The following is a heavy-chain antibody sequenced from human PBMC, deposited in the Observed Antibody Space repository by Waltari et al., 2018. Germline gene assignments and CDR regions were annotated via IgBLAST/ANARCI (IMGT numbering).Heavy chain of an antibody. J-gene: IGHJ4*02. V-gene: IGHV1-2*02. D-gene: IGHD6-6*01. CDR2: VNPDTGNA. Sequence: QVLLVQSGAEVKKPGASVKVSCKASGYIFTNYYLHWVRQAPGQGPEWMGWVNPDTGNAHYAHNFRGRVTMTWDTSINTAFLDLSGLKSDDTAVYYCAIDRTTIAARPGDYWGQGTLVTVSS. CDR1: GYIFTNYY. CDR3: AIDRTTIAARPGDY.